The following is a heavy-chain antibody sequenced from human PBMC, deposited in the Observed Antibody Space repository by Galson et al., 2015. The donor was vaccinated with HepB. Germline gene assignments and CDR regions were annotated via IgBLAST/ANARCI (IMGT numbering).Heavy chain of an antibody. CDR2: ISQSGTYT. J-gene: IGHJ4*02. V-gene: IGHV3-11*06. Sequence: SLRLSCAASGFTFSDYYMSWIRQAPGKGLEWISYISQSGTYTNYADSVKGRFTISRDNARNSLYLQINSLRAEDTAVYYCARVADADYGDHSHFDSWGQGTLVTVSS. CDR1: GFTFSDYY. CDR3: ARVADADYGDHSHFDS. D-gene: IGHD4-17*01.